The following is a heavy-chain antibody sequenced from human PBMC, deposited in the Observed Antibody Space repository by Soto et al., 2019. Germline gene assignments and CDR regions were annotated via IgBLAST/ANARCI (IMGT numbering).Heavy chain of an antibody. V-gene: IGHV1-18*04. Sequence: ASVKVSCKASGYTFTNYGISWVRQAPGRGLEWMGWVSAFNGNTVYAQNVQDRVTLSTDTSTNTAYMELRSLRSDDTAVYYCARDRVTVVRGPRLAYWGQGTLVTVSS. CDR3: ARDRVTVVRGPRLAY. J-gene: IGHJ4*02. D-gene: IGHD3-10*01. CDR1: GYTFTNYG. CDR2: VSAFNGNT.